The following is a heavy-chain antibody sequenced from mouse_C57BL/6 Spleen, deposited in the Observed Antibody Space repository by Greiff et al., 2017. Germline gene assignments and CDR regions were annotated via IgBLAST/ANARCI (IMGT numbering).Heavy chain of an antibody. J-gene: IGHJ1*03. D-gene: IGHD1-1*01. Sequence: QVQLQQSGAELVRPGASVTLSCKASGYTFTDYEMHWVKQTPVHGLEWIGALDPETGGTAYNQKFKGKALLTADKSSSTAYLELRSLTSEESAVYYCTSPLYGSSYVEYFDVWGTGTTVTVSS. CDR1: GYTFTDYE. CDR3: TSPLYGSSYVEYFDV. V-gene: IGHV1-15*01. CDR2: LDPETGGT.